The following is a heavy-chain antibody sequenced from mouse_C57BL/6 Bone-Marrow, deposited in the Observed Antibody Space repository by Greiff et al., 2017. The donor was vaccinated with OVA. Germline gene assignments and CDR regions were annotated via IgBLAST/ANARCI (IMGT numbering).Heavy chain of an antibody. D-gene: IGHD1-1*01. V-gene: IGHV1-64*01. CDR3: ARGNGYYGSSPFAY. CDR2: IHPNSGST. Sequence: QVQLQQPGAELVKPGASVKLSCKASGYTFTSYWMHWVKQRPGQGLEWIGMIHPNSGSTNYNEKFKSKATLTVDKSSSTAYMQLSSLTSEDSAVYYYARGNGYYGSSPFAYWGQGTLVTVSA. J-gene: IGHJ3*01. CDR1: GYTFTSYW.